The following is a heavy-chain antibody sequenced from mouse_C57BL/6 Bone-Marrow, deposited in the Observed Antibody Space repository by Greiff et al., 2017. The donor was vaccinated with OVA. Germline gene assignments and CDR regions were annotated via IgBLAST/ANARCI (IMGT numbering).Heavy chain of an antibody. CDR2: IYPGNSDP. Sequence: EVQLQQSGTVLARPGASVKMSCTTSGYTFTSYWLHWVTPRPGQGLAWIGAIYPGNSDPISNQKFEGKAKLTAVTSASTAYMKLSSLTNEDSAVYYCTNYYGSPSYWYFDVRSTGRTVTVSS. D-gene: IGHD1-1*01. CDR3: TNYYGSPSYWYFDV. J-gene: IGHJ1*03. V-gene: IGHV1-5*01. CDR1: GYTFTSYW.